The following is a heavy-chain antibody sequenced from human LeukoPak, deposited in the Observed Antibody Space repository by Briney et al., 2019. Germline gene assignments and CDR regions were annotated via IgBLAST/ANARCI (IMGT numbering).Heavy chain of an antibody. CDR3: AKDQYPDYYDSSGYPGD. D-gene: IGHD3-22*01. V-gene: IGHV3-23*03. J-gene: IGHJ4*02. CDR2: IYSAGNT. CDR1: GFTFSNYA. Sequence: GGSLRLSCAASGFTFSNYAMSWVRQAPGKGLEWVSVIYSAGNTYYADSVKGRFTISRDNSKNTLYLQMNSLRAEDTAVYYCAKDQYPDYYDSSGYPGDWGQGTLVTVSS.